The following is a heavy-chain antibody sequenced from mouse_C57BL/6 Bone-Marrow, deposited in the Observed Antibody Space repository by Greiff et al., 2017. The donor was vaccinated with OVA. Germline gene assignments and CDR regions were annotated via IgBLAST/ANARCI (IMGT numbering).Heavy chain of an antibody. Sequence: QLQQPGAELVKPGASVMVSCKASGYTFTSYWMHWVKQRPGQGLEWIGGIHPSDSDTNYNHKFKGKATLTVDKSSSTAYMQLSSLTSEDSSVYYCAIWFRAWFAYWGQGTLVTVSA. D-gene: IGHD2-2*01. CDR2: IHPSDSDT. CDR1: GYTFTSYW. V-gene: IGHV1-74*01. J-gene: IGHJ3*01. CDR3: AIWFRAWFAY.